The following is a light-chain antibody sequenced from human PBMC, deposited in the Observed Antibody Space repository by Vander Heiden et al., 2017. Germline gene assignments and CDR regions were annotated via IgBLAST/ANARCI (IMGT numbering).Light chain of an antibody. V-gene: IGKV1-5*03. Sequence: DIQMTQSPSTLSAFIGDRVTITCRASQSINNWLAWYQQEPGKAPKLLIYKASSLESGVPSRFSGSGSGTEFTLTISRLLPDDFATYYCQQYNSYPWTFGQGTKVDLK. J-gene: IGKJ1*01. CDR1: QSINNW. CDR2: KAS. CDR3: QQYNSYPWT.